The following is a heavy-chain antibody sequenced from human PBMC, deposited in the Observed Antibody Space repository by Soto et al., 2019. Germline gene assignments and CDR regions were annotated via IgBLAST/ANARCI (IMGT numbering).Heavy chain of an antibody. V-gene: IGHV4-39*01. CDR1: GGSVYSNGHY. D-gene: IGHD2-15*01. Sequence: SETQSLTCIVSGGSVYSNGHYWGWIRQPPGKGLEWIGSIDNNGVTNYNSSLKSRVTISRDTSKNQFSLRLTSVTAADTAVYYCGKILVGATGHTDADSWGPGTLVTVSS. J-gene: IGHJ4*02. CDR3: GKILVGATGHTDADS. CDR2: IDNNGVT.